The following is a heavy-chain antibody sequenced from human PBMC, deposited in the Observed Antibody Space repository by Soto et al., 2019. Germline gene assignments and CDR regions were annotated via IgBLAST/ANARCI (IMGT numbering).Heavy chain of an antibody. D-gene: IGHD5-12*01. CDR2: IYDSGSS. CDR1: GASISSGDYF. V-gene: IGHV4-30-4*01. Sequence: SETLSLTCTVSGASISSGDYFWSWIRQSPGKGLQWIGYIYDSGSSYYNPSLKSRVTMSVDTSKNQFSLKLSSVTAADTAVYYCAREKGYISGPKNFDYWGQGTLVTV. J-gene: IGHJ4*02. CDR3: AREKGYISGPKNFDY.